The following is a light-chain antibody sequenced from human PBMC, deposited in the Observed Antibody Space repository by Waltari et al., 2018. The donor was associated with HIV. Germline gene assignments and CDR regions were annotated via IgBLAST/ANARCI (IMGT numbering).Light chain of an antibody. CDR3: SSYAGSNTFI. J-gene: IGLJ2*01. V-gene: IGLV2-8*01. Sequence: QSALTQPPSASGSPGHSVTISCPGTSSDVGAYNYVSWSQQHPGQAPKLIIYEVTKRPTGCPDRFSASKSGNTASLTVSGLQTDDEAEYYCSSYAGSNTFIFGGGTNLIVL. CDR2: EVT. CDR1: SSDVGAYNY.